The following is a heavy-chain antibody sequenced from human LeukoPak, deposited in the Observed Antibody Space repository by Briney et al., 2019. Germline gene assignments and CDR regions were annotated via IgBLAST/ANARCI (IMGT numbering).Heavy chain of an antibody. V-gene: IGHV1-2*02. D-gene: IGHD4-17*01. Sequence: ASVKVSCKASGYTFTGYYMHWVRQAPGQGLEWMGWINPNSGGTNYAQKFQGRVTMTRDTSISTAYMELSRLRSDDTAVYYCAREGNQATVTTGTLDYWGQGTLVTVSS. J-gene: IGHJ4*02. CDR2: INPNSGGT. CDR1: GYTFTGYY. CDR3: AREGNQATVTTGTLDY.